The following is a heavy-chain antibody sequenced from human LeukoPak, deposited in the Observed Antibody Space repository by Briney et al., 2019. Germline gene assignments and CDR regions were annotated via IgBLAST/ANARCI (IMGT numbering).Heavy chain of an antibody. Sequence: GGSLRLSCAASGFTFSDYYMSWIRQAPGKGLEWVSDISSSSSYTNYADSVKGRFTISRDNAKNTLYLQMNSLRAEDTAVYYCARAGAYHFDNWGQGTLVTVSS. D-gene: IGHD3-16*01. CDR1: GFTFSDYY. CDR3: ARAGAYHFDN. J-gene: IGHJ4*02. CDR2: ISSSSSYT. V-gene: IGHV3-11*06.